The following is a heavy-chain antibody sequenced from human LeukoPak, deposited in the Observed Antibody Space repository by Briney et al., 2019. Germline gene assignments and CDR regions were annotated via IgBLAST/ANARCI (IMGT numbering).Heavy chain of an antibody. J-gene: IGHJ6*02. D-gene: IGHD6-19*01. CDR3: ARLAGTIWYYGMDV. V-gene: IGHV4-59*08. CDR1: GGSFSGYY. CDR2: IYYSGST. Sequence: PSETLSLTCAVYGGSFSGYYWSWIRQPPGKGLEWIGYIYYSGSTNYNPSLKSRVTISVDTSKNQFSLKLSSVTAADTAVYYCARLAGTIWYYGMDVWGQGTTVTVSS.